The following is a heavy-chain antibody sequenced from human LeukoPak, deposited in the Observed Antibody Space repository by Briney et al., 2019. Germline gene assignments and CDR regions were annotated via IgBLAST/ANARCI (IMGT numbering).Heavy chain of an antibody. CDR1: GFTFSSYW. J-gene: IGHJ4*02. CDR2: ISSSGSTI. V-gene: IGHV3-48*04. D-gene: IGHD3-22*01. CDR3: ARGQFDDSSGYPTYYFDY. Sequence: GGSLRLSCAASGFTFSSYWMSWVRQAPGKGLEWVSYISSSGSTIYYADSVKGRFTISRDNAKNSLYLQMNSLRAEDTAVYYCARGQFDDSSGYPTYYFDYWGQGTLVTVSS.